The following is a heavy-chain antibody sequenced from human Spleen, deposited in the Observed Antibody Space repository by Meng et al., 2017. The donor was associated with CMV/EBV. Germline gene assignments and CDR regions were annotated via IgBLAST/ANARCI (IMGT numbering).Heavy chain of an antibody. J-gene: IGHJ4*02. Sequence: SETLSLTCTVSGGSVSSGSYYWSWIRQPPGKGLEWIGYIYYSESTNYNPALKSRITISVDTSKNQFSLKLSSVTAADTAVYYCAQVVATDGLGFRYWGQGTLVTVSS. CDR2: IYYSEST. CDR3: AQVVATDGLGFRY. V-gene: IGHV4-61*01. D-gene: IGHD5-12*01. CDR1: GGSVSSGSYY.